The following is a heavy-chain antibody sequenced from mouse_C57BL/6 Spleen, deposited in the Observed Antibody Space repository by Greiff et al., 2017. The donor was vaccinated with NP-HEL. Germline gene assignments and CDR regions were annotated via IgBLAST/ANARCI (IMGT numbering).Heavy chain of an antibody. CDR2: IDPSDSYT. J-gene: IGHJ4*01. CDR3: ARRDYDYDVGAMDY. Sequence: QVQLQQPGAELVKPGASVKLSCKASGYTFTSYWMQWVKQRPGQGLEWIGEIDPSDSYTNYNQKFKGKATLTVDTSSSTAYMQLSSLTSEDSAVYYCARRDYDYDVGAMDYWGQGTSVTVSS. V-gene: IGHV1-50*01. D-gene: IGHD2-4*01. CDR1: GYTFTSYW.